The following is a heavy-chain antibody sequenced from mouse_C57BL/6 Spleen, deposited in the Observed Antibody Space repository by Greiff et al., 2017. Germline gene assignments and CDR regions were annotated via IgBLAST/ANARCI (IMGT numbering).Heavy chain of an antibody. J-gene: IGHJ3*01. CDR1: GFTFSSYA. V-gene: IGHV5-9-1*02. D-gene: IGHD4-1*02. CDR3: TRDSTGPY. Sequence: EVKLMESGDGLVKPGGSLKLSCAASGFTFSSYAMSWVRQTPEKRLEWVAYISSGGDYIYYTDTVKGRFTISRDNARNTLYLQMSSLKAEDTAMYYCTRDSTGPYWGQGTLVTVSA. CDR2: ISSGGDYI.